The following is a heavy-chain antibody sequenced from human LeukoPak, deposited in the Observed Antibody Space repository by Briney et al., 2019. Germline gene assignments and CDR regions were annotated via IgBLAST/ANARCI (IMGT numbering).Heavy chain of an antibody. J-gene: IGHJ2*01. CDR3: ARVGGNSDYWYFDL. CDR1: GYTFTSHA. CDR2: INAGNGNT. Sequence: ASVKVSCKASGYTFTSHAMHWVRQAPGQRLEWMGWINAGNGNTKYSQKFQGRVTITRDTSASTAYMELSSLRSEDTAVYYCARVGGNSDYWYFDLWGRGTLVTVSS. D-gene: IGHD4-23*01. V-gene: IGHV1-3*01.